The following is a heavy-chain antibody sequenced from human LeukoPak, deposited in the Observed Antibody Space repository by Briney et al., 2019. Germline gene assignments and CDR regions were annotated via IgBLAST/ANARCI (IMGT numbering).Heavy chain of an antibody. V-gene: IGHV3-23*01. CDR1: GFTFSSYA. Sequence: PGXXLRLSCAASGFTFSSYAMSWVRQAPGKGLEWVSAISGGSADYAYSVKGRFSISIDNSKNTLYLQMNSLRAEDTAVYYCAKDRSSRYDFWSGSFSHYYYYYMDVWGKGTTVTVSS. CDR2: ISGGSA. CDR3: AKDRSSRYDFWSGSFSHYYYYYMDV. D-gene: IGHD3-3*01. J-gene: IGHJ6*03.